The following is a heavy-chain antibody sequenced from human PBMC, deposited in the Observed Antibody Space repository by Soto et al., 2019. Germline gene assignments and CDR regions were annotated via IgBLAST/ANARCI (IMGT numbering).Heavy chain of an antibody. J-gene: IGHJ3*02. CDR2: IYYSGST. CDR1: GGSISSYY. V-gene: IGHV4-59*01. D-gene: IGHD3-22*01. CDR3: ARLARGYDSSAGDAFDI. Sequence: SETPSLTCTVSGGSISSYYWSWIRQPPGKGLEWIEYIYYSGSTNYNPSLKSRVTISVDTSKNQFSLKLSSVTAADTAVYYCARLARGYDSSAGDAFDIWGQGTMVTVSS.